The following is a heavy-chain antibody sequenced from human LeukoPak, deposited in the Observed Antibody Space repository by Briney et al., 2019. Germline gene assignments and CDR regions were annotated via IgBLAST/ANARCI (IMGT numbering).Heavy chain of an antibody. CDR3: ARSQGNTAWSYFDS. J-gene: IGHJ4*02. CDR1: GGYISTDY. V-gene: IGHV4-59*01. CDR2: IYYTGST. Sequence: PSETLSLTCTVSGGYISTDYWNWIRQPPGKGLEWIGYIYYTGSTNYNPSLKSRVTISVDTSKNQFSLKLSSVITADTAVYYCARSQGNTAWSYFDSWGQGSLVTVSS. D-gene: IGHD2-21*02.